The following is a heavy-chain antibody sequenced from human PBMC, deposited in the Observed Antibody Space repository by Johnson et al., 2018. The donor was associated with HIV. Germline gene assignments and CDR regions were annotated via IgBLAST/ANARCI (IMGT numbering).Heavy chain of an antibody. D-gene: IGHD4-23*01. CDR3: AKDVSVVTPSGSFDI. J-gene: IGHJ3*02. CDR2: ISYDGSDK. V-gene: IGHV3-30*18. Sequence: QVQLVESGGGVVQPGRSLRLSCAASGFTFSSYGMHWVRQAPGKGLEWVAVISYDGSDKYYADSVKGRFTISRDSSKNTLYLQMNSLRPEDSAVYYCAKDVSVVTPSGSFDIWGQGTRVTVSS. CDR1: GFTFSSYG.